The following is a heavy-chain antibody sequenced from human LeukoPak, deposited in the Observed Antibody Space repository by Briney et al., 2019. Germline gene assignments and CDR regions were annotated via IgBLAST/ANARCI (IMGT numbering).Heavy chain of an antibody. CDR1: GFTFSSYG. CDR3: AKNPGAKAYYDILTGYGKPNYYYYYYMDV. V-gene: IGHV3-30*02. D-gene: IGHD3-9*01. CDR2: IRYDGSNK. Sequence: GGSLRLSCAASGFTFSSYGMHWVRQAPGKGLEWVAFIRYDGSNKYYADSVKGRFTISRDNSKNTLYLQMNSLRAEDTAVYYCAKNPGAKAYYDILTGYGKPNYYYYYYMDVWGKGTTVTISS. J-gene: IGHJ6*03.